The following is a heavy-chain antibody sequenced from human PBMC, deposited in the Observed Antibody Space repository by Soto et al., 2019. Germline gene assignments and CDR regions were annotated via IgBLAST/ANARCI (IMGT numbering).Heavy chain of an antibody. V-gene: IGHV4-59*01. CDR1: GGSISSDY. Sequence: LTLTCNVSGGSISSDYWTLIRQPPGKGLEWIGNIHYSGNTKYNPSLKSRVTISVDTSRDHFSLKLSSVTAADTAVYSCARAPASPITGTPYYFDYWGQGILGT. CDR3: ARAPASPITGTPYYFDY. D-gene: IGHD1-7*01. J-gene: IGHJ4*02. CDR2: IHYSGNT.